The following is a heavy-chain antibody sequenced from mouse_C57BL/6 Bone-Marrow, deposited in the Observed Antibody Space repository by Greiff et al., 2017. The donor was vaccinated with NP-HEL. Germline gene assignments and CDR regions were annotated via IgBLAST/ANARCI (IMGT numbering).Heavy chain of an antibody. D-gene: IGHD2-3*01. CDR2: INPNNGGT. J-gene: IGHJ4*01. Sequence: VQLQQSGPELVKPGASVKISCKASGYTFTDYYMNWVKQSHGKSLEWIGDINPNNGGTSYNQKFKGKATLTVDKSSSTAYMELRSLTSEDSAVYYCAMGWLLEDYWGQGTSVTVSS. V-gene: IGHV1-26*01. CDR3: AMGWLLEDY. CDR1: GYTFTDYY.